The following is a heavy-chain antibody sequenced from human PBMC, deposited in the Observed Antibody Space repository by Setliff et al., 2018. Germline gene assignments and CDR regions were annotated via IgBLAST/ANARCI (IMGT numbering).Heavy chain of an antibody. CDR1: GAPFNAYG. J-gene: IGHJ6*03. CDR3: ARGPSPTVTPSRLIYFYHMDV. Sequence: ASVQVSCKASGAPFNAYGVSWVRQAPGQGLEWMGAIIPVLGMTDYAQKFQGRLTITADQSTTTVYMELSSLRFDDTALYYCARGPSPTVTPSRLIYFYHMDVWGTGTTVTVSS. D-gene: IGHD4-17*01. CDR2: IIPVLGMT. V-gene: IGHV1-69*10.